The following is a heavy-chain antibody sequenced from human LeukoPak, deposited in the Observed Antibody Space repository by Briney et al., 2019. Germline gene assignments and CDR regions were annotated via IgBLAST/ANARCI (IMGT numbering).Heavy chain of an antibody. CDR3: ARLIEDYGDPNWFDP. V-gene: IGHV1-18*01. J-gene: IGHJ5*02. CDR1: GYTFTSYG. D-gene: IGHD4-17*01. CDR2: ISAYNGNT. Sequence: ASVKVSCKASGYTFTSYGISWVRQAPGQGLEWMGWISAYNGNTNYAQKLQGRVTMTTDTSTSTAYMELRSLRSDDTAVYYWARLIEDYGDPNWFDPWGQGTLVTVSS.